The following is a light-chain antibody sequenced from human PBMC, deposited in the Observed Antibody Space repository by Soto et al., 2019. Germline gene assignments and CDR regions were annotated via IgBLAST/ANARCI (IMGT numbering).Light chain of an antibody. J-gene: IGLJ2*01. V-gene: IGLV2-8*01. CDR3: ISYAGSNNFGV. CDR1: SSDVGGYNY. Sequence: QSVLTQPPSASGSPGQSVTISCTGTSSDVGGYNYVSWYQQHPGKAPKLMIYEVSKRPSGVPDRFSGSKSGNTASLTVSGLQAEDEADYYCISYAGSNNFGVFGGGTKVTVL. CDR2: EVS.